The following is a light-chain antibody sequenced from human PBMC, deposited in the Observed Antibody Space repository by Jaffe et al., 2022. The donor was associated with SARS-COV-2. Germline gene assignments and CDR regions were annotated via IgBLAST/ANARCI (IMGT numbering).Light chain of an antibody. J-gene: IGLJ1*01. Sequence: QSVLTQPPSVSAAPGQKVTISCSGSSSNIGNNYVSWFQQLPGTAPKLLIFENDKRPAGIPGRFSGSKSGTSATLGITGLQTGDEADYYCGAWDNSLRVYVFGTGTMLSV. CDR2: END. V-gene: IGLV1-51*02. CDR1: SSNIGNNY. CDR3: GAWDNSLRVYV.